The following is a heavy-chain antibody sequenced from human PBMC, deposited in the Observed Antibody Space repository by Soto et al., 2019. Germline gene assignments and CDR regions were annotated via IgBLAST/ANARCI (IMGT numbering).Heavy chain of an antibody. V-gene: IGHV3-30*18. CDR3: AKDLSDYSSGWYYYYGMDV. CDR1: GFTFSSYG. J-gene: IGHJ6*02. D-gene: IGHD6-19*01. CDR2: ISYDGSNK. Sequence: QVQLVESGGGVVQPGRSLRLSCAASGFTFSSYGMHWVRQAPGKGLEWVAVISYDGSNKYYADSVKGRFTISRDNSKNTLYLQMNSLGAEGTAGYYCAKDLSDYSSGWYYYYGMDVWGQGTTVTVSS.